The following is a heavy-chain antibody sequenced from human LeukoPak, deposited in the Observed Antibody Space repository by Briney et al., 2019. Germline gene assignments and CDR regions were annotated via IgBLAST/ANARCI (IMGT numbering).Heavy chain of an antibody. J-gene: IGHJ6*03. V-gene: IGHV1-69*05. CDR2: IIPIFGTA. CDR1: GGTFSSYA. Sequence: GASVKVSCKASGGTFSSYAISWVRQAPGQGLEWMGRIIPIFGTANYAQKFQGRVTITTDEPTSTAYMELSSLRSEDTAVYYCARDSITMVRGEVYYYYYMDVWGKGTTVTVSS. CDR3: ARDSITMVRGEVYYYYYMDV. D-gene: IGHD3-10*01.